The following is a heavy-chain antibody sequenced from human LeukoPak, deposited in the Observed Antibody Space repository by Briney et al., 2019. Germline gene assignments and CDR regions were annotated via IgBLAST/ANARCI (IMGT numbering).Heavy chain of an antibody. D-gene: IGHD5-24*01. J-gene: IGHJ4*02. CDR1: GFTFDDYA. Sequence: GGSLRLSCAASGFTFDDYAMHWVRQAPGKGLEWVSGIRWNSVNIGHEDSVKGRFTISRDYAKNSLHLQMNSLRPEDTALYYCVKDRGLGNQWLQVTYDSWGQGTLVTVSS. CDR2: IRWNSVNI. CDR3: VKDRGLGNQWLQVTYDS. V-gene: IGHV3-9*01.